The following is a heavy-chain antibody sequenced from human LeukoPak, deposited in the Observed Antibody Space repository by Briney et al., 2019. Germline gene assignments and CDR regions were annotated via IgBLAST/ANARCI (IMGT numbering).Heavy chain of an antibody. CDR1: GGSISSYY. CDR2: IYYSGST. V-gene: IGHV4-59*01. CDR3: ARDRSWYGGGEFDY. Sequence: PSETLSLTCTVSGGSISSYYWSWIRQPPGKGLEWIGYIYYSGSTNYNPSLKSRVTISVDTSKNQFSLKLSSVTAADTAVYYCARDRSWYGGGEFDYWGQGTLVTVSS. J-gene: IGHJ4*02. D-gene: IGHD6-13*01.